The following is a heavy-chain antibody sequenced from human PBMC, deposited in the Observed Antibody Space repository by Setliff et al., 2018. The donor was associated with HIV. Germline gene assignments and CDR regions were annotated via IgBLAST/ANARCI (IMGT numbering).Heavy chain of an antibody. CDR3: AREPSSCSAPRPSLCGYFDS. D-gene: IGHD2-21*01. J-gene: IGHJ4*01. Sequence: GSLRLSCVASGFTLSNYWMTWVRQAPGKGLEWVADIRQDGSEKRYLDSVKGRFTISRDNARNSLHLQMDNLRAEDAAVYYCAREPSSCSAPRPSLCGYFDSWGQGTQVTVSS. V-gene: IGHV3-7*03. CDR2: IRQDGSEK. CDR1: GFTLSNYW.